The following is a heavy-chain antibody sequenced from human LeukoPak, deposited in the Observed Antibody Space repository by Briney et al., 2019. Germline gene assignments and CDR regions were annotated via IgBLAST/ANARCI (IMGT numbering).Heavy chain of an antibody. D-gene: IGHD6-13*01. J-gene: IGHJ4*02. V-gene: IGHV4-39*01. CDR2: IYYSGST. CDR1: GGSISSSSYY. CDR3: ARSSSWYGGPIDY. Sequence: SETLSLTCTVSGGSISSSSYYWGWIRQPPGKGLESIGSIYYSGSTYYNPSLKSRVTISVDTSKNQFSLKLSSVTAADTAVYYCARSSSWYGGPIDYWGQGTLVTVSS.